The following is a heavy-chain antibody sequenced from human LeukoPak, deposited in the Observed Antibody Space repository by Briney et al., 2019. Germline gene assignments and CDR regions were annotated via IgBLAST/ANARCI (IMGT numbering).Heavy chain of an antibody. CDR3: AREWELLDAFDI. D-gene: IGHD1-26*01. J-gene: IGHJ3*02. V-gene: IGHV1-8*03. CDR1: GYTFTSYD. CDR2: MNPNSGNT. Sequence: ASVKVSCTASGYTFTSYDINWVRQATGQGLEWMGWMNPNSGNTGYAQKFQGRVTITRNTSISTAYMELSSLRSEDTAVYYCAREWELLDAFDIWGQGTMVTVSS.